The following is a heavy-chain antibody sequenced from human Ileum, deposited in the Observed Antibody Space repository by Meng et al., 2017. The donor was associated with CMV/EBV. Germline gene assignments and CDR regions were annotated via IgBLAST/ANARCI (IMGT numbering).Heavy chain of an antibody. Sequence: SETLSLTCNVSGNYIDRGYYCAWLRRAPGTGLEWVAAIHHVGTTYYNPPLKSRVIISIATSENQFSLGLPSVTASDPAVSYCASFDFGGFWVNFDFWCQGMLVTVSS. CDR2: IHHVGTT. CDR1: GNYIDRGYY. CDR3: ASFDFGGFWVNFDF. D-gene: IGHD4-23*01. V-gene: IGHV4-38-2*02. J-gene: IGHJ4*02.